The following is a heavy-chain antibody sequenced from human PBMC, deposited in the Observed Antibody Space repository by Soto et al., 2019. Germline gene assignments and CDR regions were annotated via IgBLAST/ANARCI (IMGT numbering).Heavy chain of an antibody. J-gene: IGHJ4*02. V-gene: IGHV3-23*01. CDR1: GFTFSSYA. CDR3: AKDRAMTTVTTESYFDY. CDR2: ISGAGGRT. D-gene: IGHD4-17*01. Sequence: PGESLKISCAASGFTFSSYATSWVRQAPGKGLEWVSAISGAGGRTYYADSVKGRFTISRDNSKNTLYLQMNSLRVEDTAVYYCAKDRAMTTVTTESYFDYWGQGTLVTVSS.